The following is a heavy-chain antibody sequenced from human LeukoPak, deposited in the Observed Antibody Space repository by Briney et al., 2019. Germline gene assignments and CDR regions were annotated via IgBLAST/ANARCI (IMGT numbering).Heavy chain of an antibody. CDR3: AKCSAYYFDSSLSDYFDS. V-gene: IGHV3-20*04. CDR2: INWSGGST. D-gene: IGHD3-22*01. CDR1: GFTFDDYG. J-gene: IGHJ4*02. Sequence: GGSLRLSCAASGFTFDDYGMSWVRQGPGKGLEWVSGINWSGGSTVYADSVKGRFTISRDNAKNSVYLQMNGLRAEDTAVYYCAKCSAYYFDSSLSDYFDSWGQGTLVTVSS.